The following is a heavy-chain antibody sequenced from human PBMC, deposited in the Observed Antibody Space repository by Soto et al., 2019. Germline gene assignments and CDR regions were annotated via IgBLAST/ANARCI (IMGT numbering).Heavy chain of an antibody. V-gene: IGHV4-38-2*02. D-gene: IGHD5-12*01. CDR2: IYHSGST. J-gene: IGHJ6*02. CDR3: ARDQSGYDSYYYYGMDV. Sequence: SVTLSLTCAVSGYSISSGYYWGWIRQPPGKGLEWIGSIYHSGSTYYNPSLKSRVTISVDTSKNQFSLKLSSVTAEDTAVYYCARDQSGYDSYYYYGMDVWGQGTTVTFSS. CDR1: GYSISSGYY.